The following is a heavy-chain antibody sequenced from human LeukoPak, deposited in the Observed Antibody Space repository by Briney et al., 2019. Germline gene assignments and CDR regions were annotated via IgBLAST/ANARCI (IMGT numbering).Heavy chain of an antibody. CDR2: IYHSGST. CDR3: ARLLTDYVINWFDP. D-gene: IGHD4-17*01. J-gene: IGHJ5*02. V-gene: IGHV4-38-2*02. CDR1: GYSIGSGYY. Sequence: SETLSLTCTVSGYSIGSGYYWGWIRQPPGKGLEWIGSIYHSGSTYYNPSLKSRVTISVDTSKNQFSLKLSSVTAADTAVYYCARLLTDYVINWFDPWGQGTLVTVSS.